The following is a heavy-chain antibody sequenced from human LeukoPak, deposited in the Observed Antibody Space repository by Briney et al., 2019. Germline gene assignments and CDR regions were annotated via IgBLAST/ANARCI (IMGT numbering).Heavy chain of an antibody. CDR1: GYTFTGYY. D-gene: IGHD5-24*01. V-gene: IGHV1-2*02. Sequence: ASVKVSCKACGYTFTGYYMHWVRQAPGQGLEWMGWINPNSGGTNYAQKFQGRVTMTRDTSISTAYMELSRLRSDDTAVYYCARDREIVEMATIPDIWGQGTMVTVSS. CDR3: ARDREIVEMATIPDI. CDR2: INPNSGGT. J-gene: IGHJ3*02.